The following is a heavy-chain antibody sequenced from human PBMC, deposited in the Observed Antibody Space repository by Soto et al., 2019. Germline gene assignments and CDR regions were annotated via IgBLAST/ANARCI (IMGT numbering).Heavy chain of an antibody. V-gene: IGHV3-66*01. CDR1: GFDARVNF. Sequence: GGSLRLSCAVSGFDARVNFMTWVRQAPGKGLEWVSSINNAFNTFYADSVTGRFTISRDNSKNTLYLQMNSLSVVDTSMYYCVRENYYYGMDVWGQGTAVTVSS. CDR3: VRENYYYGMDV. CDR2: INNAFNT. J-gene: IGHJ6*02.